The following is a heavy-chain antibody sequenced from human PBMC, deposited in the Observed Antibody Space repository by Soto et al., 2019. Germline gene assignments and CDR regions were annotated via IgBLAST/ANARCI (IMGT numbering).Heavy chain of an antibody. CDR3: ARAGYSGSWRWFDP. CDR2: IYHSGST. V-gene: IGHV4-30-2*01. J-gene: IGHJ5*02. CDR1: GGSISSGGYS. Sequence: QLQLQESGSGLVKPSQTLSLTCAVSGGSISSGGYSWSWIRQPPGKGLEWIGYIYHSGSTYYNPSLMSRVTISVDRSENQFSLKLSSVTAADTAVYYCARAGYSGSWRWFDPWGQGTLVTVSS. D-gene: IGHD6-13*01.